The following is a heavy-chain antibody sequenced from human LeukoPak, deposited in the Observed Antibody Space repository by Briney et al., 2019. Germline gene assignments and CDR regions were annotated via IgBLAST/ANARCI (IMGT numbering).Heavy chain of an antibody. CDR3: ARDHSSSCQLFDY. CDR2: INSNSGAT. V-gene: IGHV1-2*02. D-gene: IGHD6-13*01. J-gene: IGHJ4*02. Sequence: ASVKVSCKASGYTFTDCYMHWVRQAPGQGPEWMGWINSNSGATNYAQKFQGRVTMTRDTSISTVYMELSSLRSDDTAVYYCARDHSSSCQLFDYWGRGTLVTVSS. CDR1: GYTFTDCY.